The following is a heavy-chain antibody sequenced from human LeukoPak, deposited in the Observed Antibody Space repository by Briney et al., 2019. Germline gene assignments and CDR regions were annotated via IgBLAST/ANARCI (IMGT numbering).Heavy chain of an antibody. CDR1: VGSFSGYY. Sequence: KSSETLSLTCAVYVGSFSGYYWSWIRQPPGKGLERIGEINHSGSTNYNSSLKSRVTISVDTSKNQFSLKLSSVTAADTAVYYCARDLGRHCSSTSCYTESRQYYYYYYMDVWGKGTTVTVSS. CDR2: INHSGST. J-gene: IGHJ6*03. CDR3: ARDLGRHCSSTSCYTESRQYYYYYYMDV. V-gene: IGHV4-34*01. D-gene: IGHD2-2*02.